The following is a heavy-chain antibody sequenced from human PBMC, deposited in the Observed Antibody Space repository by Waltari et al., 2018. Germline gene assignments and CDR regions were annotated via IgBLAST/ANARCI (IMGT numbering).Heavy chain of an antibody. CDR1: AFTSRTYW. J-gene: IGHJ4*02. D-gene: IGHD2-21*02. Sequence: EVQLVQSGGGLVQPGVSLTVSCEVSAFTSRTYWMPRVRQAPGKGLVWVSRINTEGNSVTYADSVRGRFTISRDNVKNTLYLQMESLRVEDTAVYYCVRAVGCAEDCYNPYFDNWGRGAGVTVSS. CDR3: VRAVGCAEDCYNPYFDN. V-gene: IGHV3-74*03. CDR2: INTEGNSV.